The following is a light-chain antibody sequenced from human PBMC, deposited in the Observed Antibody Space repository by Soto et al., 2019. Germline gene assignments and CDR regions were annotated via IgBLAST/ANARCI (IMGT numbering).Light chain of an antibody. CDR2: GAS. Sequence: EIVLPQSPGTLSLSPGASSTLSCRASQSVSNNYLAWYQQKPGQAPRLLIYGASNRATGIPDRFSGSGSGTDFTLTISRLEPEDFAVYYCQQYGSSGTFGQGTKVDIK. CDR1: QSVSNNY. J-gene: IGKJ1*01. CDR3: QQYGSSGT. V-gene: IGKV3-20*01.